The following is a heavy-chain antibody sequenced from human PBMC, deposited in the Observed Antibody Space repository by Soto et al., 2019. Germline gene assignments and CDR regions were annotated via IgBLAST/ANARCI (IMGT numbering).Heavy chain of an antibody. CDR3: ARDRPLADVLLWFGELSNYYYYGMDV. CDR2: ISAYNGNT. V-gene: IGHV1-18*01. Sequence: ASVKVSCKASGYTFTSYGISWVRQAPGQGLEWMGWISAYNGNTNYAQKLQGRVTMTTDTSTSTAYMELRSLRSDDTAVYYCARDRPLADVLLWFGELSNYYYYGMDVWGQGTTVTVSS. D-gene: IGHD3-10*01. J-gene: IGHJ6*02. CDR1: GYTFTSYG.